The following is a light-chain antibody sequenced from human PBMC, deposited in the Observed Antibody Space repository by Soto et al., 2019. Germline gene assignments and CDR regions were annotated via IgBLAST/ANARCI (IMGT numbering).Light chain of an antibody. CDR2: GDT. CDR3: QSYDTSLNDLEGV. Sequence: QSVLTQPTSVSGAPGQRVTISCTGSSSNIGAGYDVHWYQVVPGTAPKLLIYGDTNRPSGVPDRFSGSKSGSSASLAITGLQAEDEADYYCQSYDTSLNDLEGVFGGGTKLTVL. CDR1: SSNIGAGYD. J-gene: IGLJ3*02. V-gene: IGLV1-40*01.